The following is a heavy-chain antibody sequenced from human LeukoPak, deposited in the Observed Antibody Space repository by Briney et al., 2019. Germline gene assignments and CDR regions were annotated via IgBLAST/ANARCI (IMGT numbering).Heavy chain of an antibody. J-gene: IGHJ6*02. D-gene: IGHD2-2*02. CDR1: GFTFSSYA. V-gene: IGHV3-30-3*01. Sequence: PGGSLRLSCAASGFTFSSYAMHWVRQAPGKGLEWVAVISYDGSNKYYADSVKGRFTISRDNSKNTLYLQMNSLRAEDTAVYYCAGEALPYCSSTSCYTIYYYGMDVWGQGTTVTVSS. CDR3: AGEALPYCSSTSCYTIYYYGMDV. CDR2: ISYDGSNK.